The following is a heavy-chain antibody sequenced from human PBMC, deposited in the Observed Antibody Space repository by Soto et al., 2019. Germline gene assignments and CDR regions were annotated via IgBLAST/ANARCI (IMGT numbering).Heavy chain of an antibody. CDR1: GFTFSSYW. D-gene: IGHD3-22*01. CDR2: IKQDGSEK. J-gene: IGHJ4*02. V-gene: IGHV3-7*01. Sequence: SLRLSCAASGFTFSSYWMSWVRQAPGKGLEWVANIKQDGSEKYYVDSVKGRFTISRDNAENSLYLQMNSLRAEDTAVYYCARDKVPLDSSGYYSLPYFDYWGQGTLVTVSS. CDR3: ARDKVPLDSSGYYSLPYFDY.